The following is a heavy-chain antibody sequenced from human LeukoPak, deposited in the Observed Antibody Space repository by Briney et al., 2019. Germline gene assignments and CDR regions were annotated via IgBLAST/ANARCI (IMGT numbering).Heavy chain of an antibody. D-gene: IGHD2-2*01. V-gene: IGHV1-18*01. CDR1: GYTFTNYG. CDR3: ARYCSSTSCYEISDYYGMDV. CDR2: IHPFNGNT. Sequence: APVKVSCRTSGYTFTNYGINWVRQAPGQGLEWMGWIHPFNGNTNYAQKVQGRVTMTTDTSTSTAYLDLRSLRSDDTAVYYCARYCSSTSCYEISDYYGMDVWGQGTTVTVSS. J-gene: IGHJ6*02.